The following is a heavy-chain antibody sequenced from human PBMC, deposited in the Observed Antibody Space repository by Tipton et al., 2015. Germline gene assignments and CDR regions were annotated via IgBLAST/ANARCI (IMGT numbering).Heavy chain of an antibody. D-gene: IGHD6-25*01. CDR1: GASIRTSLHY. CDR2: IYYSGTT. V-gene: IGHV4-31*11. CDR3: AGSADTYFDS. Sequence: TLRLSCAVSGASIRTSLHYWAWIRQQPGKGLAWIGYIYYSGTTYYSPSFTSRLSISLDTSRNHFSLVLTSVTAADSAVYYCAGSADTYFDSWGQGTLVTVSS. J-gene: IGHJ4*02.